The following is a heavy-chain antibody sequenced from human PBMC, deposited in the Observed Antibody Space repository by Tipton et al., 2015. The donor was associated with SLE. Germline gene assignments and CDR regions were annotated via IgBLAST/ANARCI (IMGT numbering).Heavy chain of an antibody. V-gene: IGHV3-69-1*02. CDR3: ARDPCTDASCYTYGYYYYMDV. CDR1: EFTFSQYE. Sequence: SLRLSCAASEFTFSQYEMNWVRQAPGKGLEWISYISGRSTKFYAESVRGRFTVSRDNAKNLLYLQMISLRGEDTAVYYCARDPCTDASCYTYGYYYYMDVWGKGTTVTVSS. D-gene: IGHD2-2*02. J-gene: IGHJ6*03. CDR2: ISGRSTK.